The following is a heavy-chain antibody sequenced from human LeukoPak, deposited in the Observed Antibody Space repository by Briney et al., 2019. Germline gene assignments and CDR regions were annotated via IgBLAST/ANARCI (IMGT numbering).Heavy chain of an antibody. D-gene: IGHD1-1*01. J-gene: IGHJ3*02. CDR2: IIPIFGTA. CDR1: GGTFSSYA. Sequence: SVTVSCKASGGTFSSYAISWVRQAPGQGLEWMGGIIPIFGTANYAQKFQGRVTITTDESTSTAYMELSSLRSEDTAVYYCARDGNNWNDRGAFDIWGQGTMVTVSS. V-gene: IGHV1-69*05. CDR3: ARDGNNWNDRGAFDI.